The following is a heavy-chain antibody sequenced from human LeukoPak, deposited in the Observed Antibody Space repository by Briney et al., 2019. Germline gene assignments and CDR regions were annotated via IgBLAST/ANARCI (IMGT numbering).Heavy chain of an antibody. Sequence: SETLSLTCTVSGGSISSYYWSWIRQPPGKGLEWIGYIYYSGRTNYNPSLKSRVTISVDTSKNQFSLKLSSVTAADTAVYYCARGLRDCSSTSCYRGFDYWGQGTLVTVSS. CDR1: GGSISSYY. D-gene: IGHD2-2*02. V-gene: IGHV4-59*01. CDR3: ARGLRDCSSTSCYRGFDY. J-gene: IGHJ4*02. CDR2: IYYSGRT.